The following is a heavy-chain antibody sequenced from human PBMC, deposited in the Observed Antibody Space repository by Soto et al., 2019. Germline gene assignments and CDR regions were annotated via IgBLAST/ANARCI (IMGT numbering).Heavy chain of an antibody. CDR3: ARAGANYDILTCYYYYYYYGMDV. V-gene: IGHV1-69*01. CDR2: IIPIFGRA. CDR1: GGTFSSYA. J-gene: IGHJ6*02. D-gene: IGHD3-9*01. Sequence: QVQLVQSGAEVKKPGSSVKVSCKASGGTFSSYAISWVRQAPGQGLEWMGGIIPIFGRANYAQKFQGRVTITADESTSTAYMELSSLRSEDTAVYYCARAGANYDILTCYYYYYYYGMDVWGQGTTVTVSS.